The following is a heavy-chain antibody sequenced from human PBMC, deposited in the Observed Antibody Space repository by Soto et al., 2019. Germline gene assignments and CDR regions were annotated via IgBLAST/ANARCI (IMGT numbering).Heavy chain of an antibody. CDR3: ARQWGWELEGEGGAFDI. Sequence: QLQLQESGPGLVKPSETLSLTCTVSGGSISSSSYYWGWIRQPPGKGLEWIGSIYYSGSTYYNPSVKSRVTIPVDTSKNQCSLKLSSVTAADTAVYYCARQWGWELEGEGGAFDIWGQGTMVTVSS. J-gene: IGHJ3*02. CDR2: IYYSGST. D-gene: IGHD1-26*01. CDR1: GGSISSSSYY. V-gene: IGHV4-39*01.